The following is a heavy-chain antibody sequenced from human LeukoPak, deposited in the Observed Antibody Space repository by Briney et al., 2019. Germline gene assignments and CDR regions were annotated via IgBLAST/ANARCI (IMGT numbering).Heavy chain of an antibody. Sequence: PGGSLRLSCAAPGFTYSNYAMSWVRQAPGKGLEWVANIKQDGSEKYYVDSVKGRFTISRDNAKNSLYLQVNSLRSEDTAVYYCASEGSSSLGLDYWGQGTLVTVSS. CDR1: GFTYSNYA. V-gene: IGHV3-7*04. D-gene: IGHD6-13*01. J-gene: IGHJ4*02. CDR2: IKQDGSEK. CDR3: ASEGSSSLGLDY.